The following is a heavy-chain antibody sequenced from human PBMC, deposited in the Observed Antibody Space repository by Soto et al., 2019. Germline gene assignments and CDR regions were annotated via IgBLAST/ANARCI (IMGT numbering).Heavy chain of an antibody. Sequence: WSLRLSCPASFLIWENLGMSWVRQAPGKGLEWISSISGSGFKKYYADSVKGRFTISRDNSKSTVYLELNNLSAEDTAVYHCAKNQGVELVPLATVDWFDPWGQGPVVTVSS. V-gene: IGHV3-23*01. CDR1: FLIWENLG. CDR2: ISGSGFKK. CDR3: AKNQGVELVPLATVDWFDP. J-gene: IGHJ5*02. D-gene: IGHD1-26*01.